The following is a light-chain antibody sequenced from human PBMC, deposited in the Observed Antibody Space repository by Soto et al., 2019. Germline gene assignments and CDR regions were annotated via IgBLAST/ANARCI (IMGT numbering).Light chain of an antibody. CDR3: QQYFSTPGT. V-gene: IGKV4-1*01. J-gene: IGKJ2*02. CDR1: QSVLYSSSNKNF. CDR2: WAS. Sequence: DIVMTQSPDSLAVSLGERATIDCKSSQSVLYSSSNKNFLAWYQQKPGQPPQLLIYWASTRKSGVPDRFSGSGSGTDFTLTISSLQAEDVAVYYCQQYFSTPGTFGQGTKLEIK.